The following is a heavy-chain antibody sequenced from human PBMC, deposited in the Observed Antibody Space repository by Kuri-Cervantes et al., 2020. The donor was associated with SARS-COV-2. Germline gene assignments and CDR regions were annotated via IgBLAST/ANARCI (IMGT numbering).Heavy chain of an antibody. CDR2: INPSGGST. V-gene: IGHV1-46*01. CDR3: AREGDYSDFRRPNYYYYYMDV. D-gene: IGHD4-11*01. Sequence: ASVKVACKASGYTFTSYYMHWVRQAPGQGLEWMGIINPSGGSTSYAQKFQGRVTMTRYTSTSTVYMELSSLRSEDTAVYYCAREGDYSDFRRPNYYYYYMDVWGKGTTVTVSS. CDR1: GYTFTSYY. J-gene: IGHJ6*03.